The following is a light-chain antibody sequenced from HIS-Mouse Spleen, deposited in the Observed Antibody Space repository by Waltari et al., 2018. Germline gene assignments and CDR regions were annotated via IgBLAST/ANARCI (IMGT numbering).Light chain of an antibody. Sequence: QSVLTQPPSASGTPGQRVTISCSGSSSNIGSNYVYWYQQLPGTAPKLLIYRNNHRPVGCPDRFSGSKSGSSASLAISGLRSEDEADYYCAAWDDSLSGYVFGTGTKVTVL. CDR3: AAWDDSLSGYV. J-gene: IGLJ1*01. CDR1: SSNIGSNY. V-gene: IGLV1-47*01. CDR2: RNN.